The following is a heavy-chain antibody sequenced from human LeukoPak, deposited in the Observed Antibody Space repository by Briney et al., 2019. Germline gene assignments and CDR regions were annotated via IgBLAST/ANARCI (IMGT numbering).Heavy chain of an antibody. CDR1: GGSISSSRYY. Sequence: SETLSLTCTVSGGSISSSRYYWGWIRQPPGKGLEWIGEINHSGSTNYNPSLKSRVTISVDTSKNQFSLKLSSVTAADTAVYYCARSVVVPAAILVDYWGQGTLVTVSS. J-gene: IGHJ4*02. CDR3: ARSVVVPAAILVDY. V-gene: IGHV4-39*07. CDR2: INHSGST. D-gene: IGHD2-2*01.